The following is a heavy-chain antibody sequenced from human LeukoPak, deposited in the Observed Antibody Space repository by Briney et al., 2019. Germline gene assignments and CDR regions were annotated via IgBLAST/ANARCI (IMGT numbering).Heavy chain of an antibody. CDR1: GGSFSNYY. D-gene: IGHD6-19*01. CDR3: ARDRPVAGAVAGFDY. J-gene: IGHJ4*02. Sequence: PSETLSLTCAVYGGSFSNYYWSWIRQPPGKGLEWIGEINHSGTINYNSSLKSRLTLSVDTSKNQVSLNLSSVTAADTAVYYCARDRPVAGAVAGFDYWGQGTLVTVSS. V-gene: IGHV4-34*01. CDR2: INHSGTI.